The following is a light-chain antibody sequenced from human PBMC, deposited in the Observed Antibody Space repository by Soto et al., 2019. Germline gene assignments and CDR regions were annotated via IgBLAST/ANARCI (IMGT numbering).Light chain of an antibody. CDR2: EVS. CDR1: SSDVGGYNH. V-gene: IGLV2-14*01. CDR3: NSYRDTSSFSV. Sequence: QSALTQPASVSGSPGQSITISCTGTSSDVGGYNHVSWYQQHPGKAPKVMIYEVSNRPAGVSNRFSGSKSGNTASLTISGLQAEDEADYYCNSYRDTSSFSVFGGGTKVTVL. J-gene: IGLJ3*02.